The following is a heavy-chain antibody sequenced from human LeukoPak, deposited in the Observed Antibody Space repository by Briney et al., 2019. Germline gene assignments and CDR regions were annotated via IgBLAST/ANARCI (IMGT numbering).Heavy chain of an antibody. J-gene: IGHJ4*02. CDR1: GGSISSSSYY. V-gene: IGHV4-39*07. CDR3: ASPMAWAHNRRDSDY. CDR2: IYYSGSA. D-gene: IGHD5-24*01. Sequence: PSETLSLTCTVSGGSISSSSYYWGWIRQPPGKGLEWIGSIYYSGSAYYNPSLKSRVSISVDTSKNQFSLKLRSVTAADTAVYYCASPMAWAHNRRDSDYWGLGTLVTVSS.